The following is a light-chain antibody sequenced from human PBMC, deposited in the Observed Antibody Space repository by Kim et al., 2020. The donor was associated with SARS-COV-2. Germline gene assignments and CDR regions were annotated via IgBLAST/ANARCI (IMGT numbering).Light chain of an antibody. Sequence: DIVLTQSPATLSLSPGDRATLSCRATETIYNNCLSWYQQRPGQTPRLLIYGAINRASGIPDRFSGSGSGADFTLTIDRVEPEDFAAYFCLQYASSRSFGQGTKLEI. CDR2: GAI. CDR3: LQYASSRS. V-gene: IGKV3-20*01. J-gene: IGKJ2*04. CDR1: ETIYNNC.